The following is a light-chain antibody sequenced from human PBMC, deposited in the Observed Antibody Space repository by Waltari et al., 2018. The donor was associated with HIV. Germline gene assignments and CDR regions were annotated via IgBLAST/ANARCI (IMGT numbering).Light chain of an antibody. CDR3: QQYGSLYT. Sequence: SCRASHGVSSSYLAWYQQKPCQAPRLLIYGASSRATGIPDRFSGSGSGTDFTLTISRLEPEDFAVYYCQQYGSLYTFGQGTKLEIK. J-gene: IGKJ2*01. CDR1: HGVSSSY. CDR2: GAS. V-gene: IGKV3-20*01.